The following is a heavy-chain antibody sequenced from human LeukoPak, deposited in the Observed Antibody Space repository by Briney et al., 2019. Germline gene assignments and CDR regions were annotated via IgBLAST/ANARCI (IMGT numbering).Heavy chain of an antibody. CDR2: ISYDGSNK. J-gene: IGHJ6*02. CDR1: GFTFSSYA. V-gene: IGHV3-30*01. CDR3: ARSYGSGSYSDYYYGMDV. D-gene: IGHD3-10*01. Sequence: GRSLRLSCAASGFTFSSYAMHWVRQAPGKGLEWVAVISYDGSNKYYADSVKGRFTISRDNSKNTLYLQMNSLRAEDTAVYYRARSYGSGSYSDYYYGMDVWGQGTTVTVSS.